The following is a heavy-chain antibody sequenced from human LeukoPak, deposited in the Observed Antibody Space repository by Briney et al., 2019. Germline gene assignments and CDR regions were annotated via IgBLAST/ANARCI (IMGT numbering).Heavy chain of an antibody. CDR3: ARGYYYDSIQEYYFDY. D-gene: IGHD3-22*01. Sequence: GGSLRLSCAASRFTFSSYSLNWVRQAPGKGLEWVANIKQDGSEKYYVDSVKGRFTISRDNAKNSLYLQMNSLRAEDTAVYYCARGYYYDSIQEYYFDYWGQGTLVTVSS. V-gene: IGHV3-7*03. J-gene: IGHJ4*02. CDR2: IKQDGSEK. CDR1: RFTFSSYS.